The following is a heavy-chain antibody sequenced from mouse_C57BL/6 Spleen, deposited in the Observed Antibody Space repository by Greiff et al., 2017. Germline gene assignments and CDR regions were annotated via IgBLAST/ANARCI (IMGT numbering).Heavy chain of an antibody. D-gene: IGHD4-1*01. CDR1: GFTFSASG. V-gene: IGHV5-17*01. CDR2: IIIGIIPL. CDR3: ARLNWDGFDH. J-gene: IGHJ2*01. Sequence: EVKVVESGGGLVKPGGSLKLSCAASGFTFSASGMHWVRQAPEKGLRWVAYIIIGIIPLYYANTVTGRFTISRDNAKNTLFLQMTRLRSEDTAMYYCARLNWDGFDHWGQGTTLTVSS.